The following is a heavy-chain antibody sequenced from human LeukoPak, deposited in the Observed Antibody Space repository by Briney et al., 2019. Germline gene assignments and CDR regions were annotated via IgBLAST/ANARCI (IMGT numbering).Heavy chain of an antibody. Sequence: SETLSLTCTVSGGSISSGGYYWSWIRQPAGKGLEWIRRVYTSGSTNYNPSLKSRVTISIDTSKNQFSLNLSSVTAADTAVYYCARDQALGYGWPTVLAIDIWGQGTMVTVSS. D-gene: IGHD6-19*01. CDR2: VYTSGST. J-gene: IGHJ3*02. CDR1: GGSISSGGYY. V-gene: IGHV4-61*02. CDR3: ARDQALGYGWPTVLAIDI.